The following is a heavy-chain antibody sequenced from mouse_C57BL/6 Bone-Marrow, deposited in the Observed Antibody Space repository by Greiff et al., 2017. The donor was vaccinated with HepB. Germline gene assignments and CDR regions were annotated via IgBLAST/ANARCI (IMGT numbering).Heavy chain of an antibody. V-gene: IGHV1-82*01. CDR3: ARERHLRLRAIDY. CDR2: IYPGDGDT. Sequence: VKLQESGPELVKPGASVKISCKASGYAFSSSWMNWVKQRPGKGLEWIGRIYPGDGDTNYNGKFKGKATLTADKSSSTAYMQLSSLTSEDSAVYFCARERHLRLRAIDYWGQGTSVTVSS. J-gene: IGHJ4*01. CDR1: GYAFSSSW. D-gene: IGHD3-2*02.